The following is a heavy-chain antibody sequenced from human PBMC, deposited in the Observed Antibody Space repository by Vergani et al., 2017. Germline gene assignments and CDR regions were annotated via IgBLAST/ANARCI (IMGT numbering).Heavy chain of an antibody. Sequence: EVDLVESGGGLAQPGGSLRLSCAASGITFWKFGMHWVRQSPGKGLEWVSGISWNRGKIAYADSVKGRFTISRDTAKKSLYLQMNSLRAEDTAVYYCARGNWYLGYYYMNVWGKGTTVTVSS. CDR1: GITFWKFG. D-gene: IGHD1-20*01. V-gene: IGHV3-9*01. J-gene: IGHJ6*03. CDR2: ISWNRGKI. CDR3: ARGNWYLGYYYMNV.